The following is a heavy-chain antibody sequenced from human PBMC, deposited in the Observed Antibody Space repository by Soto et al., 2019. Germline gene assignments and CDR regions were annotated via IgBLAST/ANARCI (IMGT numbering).Heavy chain of an antibody. J-gene: IGHJ4*02. CDR1: GFTFSSYG. Sequence: QVQLVESGGGVVQPGRSLRLSCAASGFTFSSYGMHWVRQAPGKGLEWVAVISYDGSNKYYADSVKGRFTISRDNSKNALYLQMNSLRAEDTAVYYCANAVKPGIAAAGCDYWGQGTLVTVAS. V-gene: IGHV3-30*18. CDR3: ANAVKPGIAAAGCDY. D-gene: IGHD6-13*01. CDR2: ISYDGSNK.